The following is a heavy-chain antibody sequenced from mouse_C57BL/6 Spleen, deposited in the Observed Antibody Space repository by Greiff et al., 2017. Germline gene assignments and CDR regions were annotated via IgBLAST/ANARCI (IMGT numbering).Heavy chain of an antibody. V-gene: IGHV1-69*01. CDR3: ARKLTTVVSPMDY. D-gene: IGHD1-1*01. J-gene: IGHJ4*01. CDR2: FDPSDSYT. Sequence: QVQLKQPGAELVMPGASVKLSCKASGYTFTSYWMHWVKQRPGQGLEWIGEFDPSDSYTKYNQKFKGKSTLTVDKSSSTAYMQLSSLTSEDSAVYYCARKLTTVVSPMDYWGQGTSVTVSS. CDR1: GYTFTSYW.